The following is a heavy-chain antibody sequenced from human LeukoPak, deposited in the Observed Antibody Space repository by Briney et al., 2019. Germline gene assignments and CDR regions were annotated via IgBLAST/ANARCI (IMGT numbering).Heavy chain of an antibody. Sequence: PGGSLRLSCTASGCTFDDYGMSWVRQAPGKGLEWVIGINGNGGSTGYADSMKGRFTISRDNPKNSMYLQMNSLRAEDTALDYCARGLGSFDYWGQGALVTVSS. D-gene: IGHD3-10*01. V-gene: IGHV3-20*04. CDR2: INGNGGST. CDR1: GCTFDDYG. J-gene: IGHJ4*02. CDR3: ARGLGSFDY.